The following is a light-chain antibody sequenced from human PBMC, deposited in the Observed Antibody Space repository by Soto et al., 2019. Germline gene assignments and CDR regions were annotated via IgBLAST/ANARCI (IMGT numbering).Light chain of an antibody. Sequence: IVLTQSPGTLSLSPGETATLSCRASQSVSSTFLSWYQQKPGQAPRLLIFGAFTRAAGIPDRFGGSGSGTDFTLTISRLEPEDFAVYFCQQYDNSRLTFGGGTKVEIK. J-gene: IGKJ4*01. CDR2: GAF. V-gene: IGKV3-20*01. CDR3: QQYDNSRLT. CDR1: QSVSSTF.